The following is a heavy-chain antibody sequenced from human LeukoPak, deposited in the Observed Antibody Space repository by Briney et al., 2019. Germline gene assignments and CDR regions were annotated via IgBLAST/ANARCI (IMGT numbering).Heavy chain of an antibody. D-gene: IGHD1-26*01. V-gene: IGHV1-69*05. Sequence: ASVKVSCKASGGTFSSYAISWVRQAPGQGLEWMRRIIPIFGTANYAQKFQGRVTITTDESTSTAYMELSSLRPEDTAVYYCARASGWVNSGSSTGGFDYWGQRTLVTVSS. J-gene: IGHJ4*02. CDR2: IIPIFGTA. CDR3: ARASGWVNSGSSTGGFDY. CDR1: GGTFSSYA.